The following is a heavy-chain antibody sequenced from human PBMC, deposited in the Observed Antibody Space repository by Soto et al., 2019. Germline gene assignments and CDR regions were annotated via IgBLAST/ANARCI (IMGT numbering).Heavy chain of an antibody. V-gene: IGHV3-30*18. CDR2: ISYDGSNK. CDR1: GFTFSSYG. CDR3: AKESYYYDSSGYYSPYYFDY. D-gene: IGHD3-22*01. J-gene: IGHJ4*02. Sequence: QVQLVESGGGVVQPGRSLRLSCAASGFTFSSYGMHWVRQAPGKGLEWGAGISYDGSNKYYADSVKGRFTISRDNSKNTLSLQMNSMRAEDTAVYYCAKESYYYDSSGYYSPYYFDYWGQGTLVTFSS.